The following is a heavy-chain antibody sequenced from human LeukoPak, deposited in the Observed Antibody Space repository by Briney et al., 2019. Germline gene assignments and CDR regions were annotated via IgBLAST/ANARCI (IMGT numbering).Heavy chain of an antibody. D-gene: IGHD3-16*02. Sequence: PGGSLRLSCAASGFPLSSKYMSWVRQAPGKGLEWVSVIFRDDTTYYADSVKGRFTIFRDNSKNTLYLQMNSLRDDDTAVYYCARAPYGVGYTAERDYWGQGTLVTVSS. J-gene: IGHJ4*02. CDR3: ARAPYGVGYTAERDY. CDR2: IFRDDTT. CDR1: GFPLSSKY. V-gene: IGHV3-53*01.